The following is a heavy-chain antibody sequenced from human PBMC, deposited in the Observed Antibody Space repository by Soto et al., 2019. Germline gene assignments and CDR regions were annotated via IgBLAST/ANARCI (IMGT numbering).Heavy chain of an antibody. Sequence: QTLSLTCAISGDSVSSNSAAWNWIRQSPSRGLEWLGRTYYRSKWYNDYAVSVKSRITINPDTSKNQFSLQLNSVTPEDTAVYYCARASKSPEGPGGDWFDPWGQGTLVTVSS. J-gene: IGHJ5*02. D-gene: IGHD2-21*01. CDR3: ARASKSPEGPGGDWFDP. CDR2: TYYRSKWYN. CDR1: GDSVSSNSAA. V-gene: IGHV6-1*01.